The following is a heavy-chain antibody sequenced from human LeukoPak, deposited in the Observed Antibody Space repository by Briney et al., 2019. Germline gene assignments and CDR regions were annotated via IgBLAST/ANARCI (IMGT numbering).Heavy chain of an antibody. V-gene: IGHV4-39*01. CDR1: GGSIRNSSFY. Sequence: SETLSLTCAVSGGSIRNSSFYWGWIRKPPGKGLEWIGSIYYSGSTYYNPSLKSRVTIFVDRSKNQFSLNLTSVTAADTAVYYCARRSSGYYVYWGQGTLVTVSS. D-gene: IGHD6-19*01. CDR3: ARRSSGYYVY. J-gene: IGHJ4*02. CDR2: IYYSGST.